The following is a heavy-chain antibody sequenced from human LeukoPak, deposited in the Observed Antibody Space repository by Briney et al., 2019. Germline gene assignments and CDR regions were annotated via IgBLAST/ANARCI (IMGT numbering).Heavy chain of an antibody. J-gene: IGHJ4*02. D-gene: IGHD5-18*01. Sequence: GGSLRLSCAASGFTFSSYNMNWVRQAPGKGLEWVSSITSGSSYIYYADSVRGRFTISRDNAKNSLYLQMNSLRAEDTAVYYCARDRYSYGQGPFDYWGQGTLVTVSS. V-gene: IGHV3-21*01. CDR2: ITSGSSYI. CDR1: GFTFSSYN. CDR3: ARDRYSYGQGPFDY.